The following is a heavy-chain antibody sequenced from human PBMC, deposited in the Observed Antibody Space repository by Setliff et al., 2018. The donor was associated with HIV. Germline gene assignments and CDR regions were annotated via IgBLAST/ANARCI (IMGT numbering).Heavy chain of an antibody. D-gene: IGHD3-10*01. Sequence: GESLKLSCKGSGYSFTSNWIGWVRQMPGKGREWMGIIYPGDSDARYSPSFQGQVTISADKSISTAYLQWSSLKASDTTMYYCARAGSGSYYNAPHYWGQGTLVTVSS. V-gene: IGHV5-51*01. CDR2: IYPGDSDA. CDR3: ARAGSGSYYNAPHY. CDR1: GYSFTSNW. J-gene: IGHJ4*02.